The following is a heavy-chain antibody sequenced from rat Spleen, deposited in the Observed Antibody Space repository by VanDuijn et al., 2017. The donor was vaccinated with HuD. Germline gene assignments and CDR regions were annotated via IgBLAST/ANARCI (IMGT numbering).Heavy chain of an antibody. CDR1: GFTFSDYN. J-gene: IGHJ3*01. V-gene: IGHV5-7*01. CDR2: ITYDGSGT. D-gene: IGHD1-7*01. CDR3: SRPDYGYPFAY. Sequence: EVQLVESGGGSVQPGRSLKLSCAASGFTFSDYNMAWVRQAPKKGLEWVATITYDGSGTYYRDSVKGRFTISRDNAKSTLYLQMDSLRSEDTATYYCSRPDYGYPFAYWGQGTLVTVSS.